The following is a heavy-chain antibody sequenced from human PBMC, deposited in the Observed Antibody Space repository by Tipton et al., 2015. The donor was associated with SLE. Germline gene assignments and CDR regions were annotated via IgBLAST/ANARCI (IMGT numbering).Heavy chain of an antibody. CDR1: GGSINSYY. CDR2: IYSNGIT. J-gene: IGHJ4*02. V-gene: IGHV4-59*12. D-gene: IGHD2-8*01. CDR3: VRLRSKVLIDY. Sequence: TLSLTCTVSGGSINSYYWSWIRQAPEKGLEWIGYIYSNGITIYNPSLESRITISVDTSKNQFSLEVRSVTAADTAVYYCVRLRSKVLIDYWGQGTLVTVSS.